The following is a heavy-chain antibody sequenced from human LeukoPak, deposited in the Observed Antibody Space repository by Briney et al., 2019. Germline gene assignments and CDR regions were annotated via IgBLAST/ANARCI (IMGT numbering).Heavy chain of an antibody. V-gene: IGHV3-48*03. CDR1: GFTFDDYA. J-gene: IGHJ5*02. Sequence: GGSLRLSCAASGFTFDDYAMHWVRQAPGKGLEWLSYISSSGTTIYYADSVKGRFTISRDNAKNSLYLQMNSLRAEDTAVYYCASYSYGDYGRWFDPWGQGTLVTVSS. D-gene: IGHD4-17*01. CDR2: ISSSGTTI. CDR3: ASYSYGDYGRWFDP.